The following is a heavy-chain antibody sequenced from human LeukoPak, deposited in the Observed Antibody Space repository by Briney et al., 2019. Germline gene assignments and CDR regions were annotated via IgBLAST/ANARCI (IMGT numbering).Heavy chain of an antibody. V-gene: IGHV4-59*01. CDR3: ARGVGYYDSSGSDYYMDV. Sequence: PSETLSLTCTVSGGSISSYYWSWIRQPPGKGLEWIGYIYYSGSTNYNPSLKSRVTISVDTSKNQFSLKLSSVTAADTAVYYCARGVGYYDSSGSDYYMDVWGKGTTVTISS. J-gene: IGHJ6*03. D-gene: IGHD3-22*01. CDR1: GGSISSYY. CDR2: IYYSGST.